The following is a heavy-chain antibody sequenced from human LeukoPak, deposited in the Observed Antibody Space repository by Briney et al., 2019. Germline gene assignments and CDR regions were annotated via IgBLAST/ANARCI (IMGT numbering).Heavy chain of an antibody. CDR1: GFTFSDYY. CDR2: IYYSGST. D-gene: IGHD6-13*01. Sequence: GSLRLSCAASGFTFSDYYMSWIRQAPGKGLEWIEYIYYSGSTHYNPSLKSRVTISADRSRNQFFLRLKSVTAADTAVYYCARDLQGSSWSFDPWGQGTLVTVSS. V-gene: IGHV4-59*01. CDR3: ARDLQGSSWSFDP. J-gene: IGHJ5*02.